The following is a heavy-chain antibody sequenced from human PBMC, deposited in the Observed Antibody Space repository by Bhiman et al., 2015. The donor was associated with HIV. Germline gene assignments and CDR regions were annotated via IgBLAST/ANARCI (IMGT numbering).Heavy chain of an antibody. CDR3: AKGGILFPFDY. D-gene: IGHD2-15*01. CDR2: ISGSGYST. J-gene: IGHJ4*02. Sequence: EVQLVESGGDLVQPAGSLRLSCAASGFTFSNYAMTWVRQAPGKGLEWVSTISGSGYSTYYADSVKGRFTISRDNSKNTLYLQMNSLRAEDTAVYYCAKGGILFPFDYWGQGTLVTVSS. V-gene: IGHV3-23*04. CDR1: GFTFSNYA.